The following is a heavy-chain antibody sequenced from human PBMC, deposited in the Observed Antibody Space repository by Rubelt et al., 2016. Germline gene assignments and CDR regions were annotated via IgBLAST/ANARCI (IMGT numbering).Heavy chain of an antibody. CDR3: ARTRSYTSAWTLDY. CDR2: IDWDDDK. D-gene: IGHD6-19*01. J-gene: IGHJ4*02. Sequence: QVTLRESGPALVKPTQTLTLTCTLSGFSLSTSGMCVSLIRQPPGKALEWLARIDWDDDKKYSTSLKTRLTVSKDTSKNQVVLTMTNIDPMDTATDYCARTRSYTSAWTLDYWGQGALVTVSS. V-gene: IGHV2-70*15. CDR1: GFSLSTSGMC.